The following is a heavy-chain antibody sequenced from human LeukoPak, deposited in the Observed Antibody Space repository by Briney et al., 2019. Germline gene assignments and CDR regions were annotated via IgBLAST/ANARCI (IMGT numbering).Heavy chain of an antibody. V-gene: IGHV3-23*01. CDR1: GFTFSTYG. J-gene: IGHJ4*02. D-gene: IGHD1-26*01. Sequence: HPGGSLRLSCGASGFTFSTYGMTWVRQAPGKGPEWVSGISGSGDTTKYADSVKGRFTIFRDNSKTTLYLQMNSLRAEDTAVYYCASVGATGDYWGQGTLVTVSS. CDR2: ISGSGDTT. CDR3: ASVGATGDY.